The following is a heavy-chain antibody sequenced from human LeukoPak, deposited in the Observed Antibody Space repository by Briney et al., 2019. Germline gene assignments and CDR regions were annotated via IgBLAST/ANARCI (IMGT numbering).Heavy chain of an antibody. CDR2: IYYSGST. D-gene: IGHD3-10*01. V-gene: IGHV4-59*01. CDR3: AREGELQPNDAFDI. J-gene: IGHJ3*02. CDR1: GGSINSYY. Sequence: SETLSLTCTVSGGSINSYYWSWIRQPPGKGLEWIAYIYYSGSTNYNPSLKSRVTISVDTSKNQFSLKLSSVTAADTAVYYCAREGELQPNDAFDIWGQGTMVTVSS.